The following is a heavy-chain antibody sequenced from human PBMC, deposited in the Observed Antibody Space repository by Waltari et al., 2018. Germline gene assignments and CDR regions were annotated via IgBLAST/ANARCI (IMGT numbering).Heavy chain of an antibody. J-gene: IGHJ4*02. CDR3: AKAGGIAAAEFQFDF. V-gene: IGHV3-23*01. D-gene: IGHD6-13*01. CDR1: GFTFLSYA. CDR2: ISGPALTT. Sequence: EVQLLESGGGLVHPGGSLRLSCAASGFTFLSYAITWVRQAPGKGLEWVSSISGPALTTFYADSVKGRFSVSRDNSKNTLYLQINGLRADDTAVYYCAKAGGIAAAEFQFDFWGRGTLVTVSS.